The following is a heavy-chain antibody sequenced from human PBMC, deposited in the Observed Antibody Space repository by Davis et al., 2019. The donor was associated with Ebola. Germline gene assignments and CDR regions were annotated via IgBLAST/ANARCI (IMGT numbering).Heavy chain of an antibody. CDR1: TNTFNTYA. J-gene: IGHJ4*02. Sequence: ASVKVSCKASTNTFNTYAMNWVRQAPGQGLEWMGWINTNTGNPTYAQGFTGRFVFSLDTSVSTAYLQISGLKAEDTAVYYCANIPVPGGWGQGTLVTVSS. D-gene: IGHD6-19*01. CDR3: ANIPVPGG. V-gene: IGHV7-4-1*02. CDR2: INTNTGNP.